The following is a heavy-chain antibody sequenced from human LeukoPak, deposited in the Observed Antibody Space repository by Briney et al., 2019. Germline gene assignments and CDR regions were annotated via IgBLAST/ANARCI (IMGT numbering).Heavy chain of an antibody. CDR2: IYPVDSDT. V-gene: IGHV5-51*01. CDR1: GYSFTSYW. J-gene: IGHJ6*03. D-gene: IGHD1-1*01. CDR3: ARRTRYYYYYMDV. Sequence: TGESLKISCKGSGYSFTSYWIGWVRQMPGKGLEWMGIIYPVDSDTRYSPSVQGQVTISADKSISTAYLQWSSLKASDTAMYYCARRTRYYYYYMDVWGKGTTVTVSS.